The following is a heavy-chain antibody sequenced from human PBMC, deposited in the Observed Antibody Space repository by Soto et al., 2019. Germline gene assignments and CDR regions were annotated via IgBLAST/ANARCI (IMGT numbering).Heavy chain of an antibody. CDR3: ARGRAVSDHDDFDY. J-gene: IGHJ4*02. CDR1: GFTFSSYS. V-gene: IGHV3-30-3*01. CDR2: MSFDGNSK. D-gene: IGHD6-19*01. Sequence: QVQLVESGGGVVQPGRSLRLSCAASGFTFSSYSMHWVRQAPGKGLEWVAAMSFDGNSKYFADSVKGRFTISRDNSTATLSLQMSRLAADDSAVYYCARGRAVSDHDDFDYWGQGTLVAASP.